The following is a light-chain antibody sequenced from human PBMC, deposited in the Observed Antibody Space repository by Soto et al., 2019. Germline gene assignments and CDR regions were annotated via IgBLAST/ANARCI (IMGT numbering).Light chain of an antibody. Sequence: DIQMTQSPSTLSASVGDRVSITCRASQSIGDWLAWYQQKPGKAPKLLIYKASNLQSGVPSRFSGSGSGTDFPLTISCLQPDDFATYNTKHYDSYSPTWTFGQGTKVDIK. CDR1: QSIGDW. CDR2: KAS. J-gene: IGKJ1*01. CDR3: KHYDSYSPTWT. V-gene: IGKV1-5*03.